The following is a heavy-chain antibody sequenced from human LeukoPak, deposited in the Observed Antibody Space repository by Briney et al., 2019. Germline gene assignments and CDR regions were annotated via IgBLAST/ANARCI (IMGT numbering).Heavy chain of an antibody. D-gene: IGHD3-22*01. CDR3: ARDYYYDSSGYYPYDY. CDR2: INPNSGGT. V-gene: IGHV1-2*02. Sequence: ASVKVSCKASGYTFTGYYMHWVRQAPGQGLEWMGWINPNSGGTNYAQKFQGRVTMTRDTSISTAYMELSRLRSDDTAVYYCARDYYYDSSGYYPYDYWGQGTLVTVSS. CDR1: GYTFTGYY. J-gene: IGHJ4*02.